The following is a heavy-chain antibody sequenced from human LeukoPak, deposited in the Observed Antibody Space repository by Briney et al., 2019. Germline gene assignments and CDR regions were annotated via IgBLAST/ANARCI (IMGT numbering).Heavy chain of an antibody. Sequence: GGSLRLSCAASGFTFDDYGMSWVRQAPGKGLEWVSGINWNGGSTGYADSVKGRFTISRDNDKNSLYLHMNSLRAEDTAVYYCARDHNNWNYGVIDLWGQGTLVSVSS. CDR3: ARDHNNWNYGVIDL. CDR1: GFTFDDYG. D-gene: IGHD1-7*01. CDR2: INWNGGST. V-gene: IGHV3-20*04. J-gene: IGHJ5*02.